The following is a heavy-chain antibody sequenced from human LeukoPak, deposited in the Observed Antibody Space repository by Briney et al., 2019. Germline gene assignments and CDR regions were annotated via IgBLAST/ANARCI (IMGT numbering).Heavy chain of an antibody. J-gene: IGHJ4*02. Sequence: ASVKVSCKASGYTFTSYGISWVRQAPGQGLEWMGWISAYNGNTNYAQKLQGRVTMTTDTSTSTAYMELRSLRSDDTAVYYCAGGHGQDRLRYFDWLLFYYFDYWGQGTLVTVSS. V-gene: IGHV1-18*01. CDR2: ISAYNGNT. D-gene: IGHD3-9*01. CDR1: GYTFTSYG. CDR3: AGGHGQDRLRYFDWLLFYYFDY.